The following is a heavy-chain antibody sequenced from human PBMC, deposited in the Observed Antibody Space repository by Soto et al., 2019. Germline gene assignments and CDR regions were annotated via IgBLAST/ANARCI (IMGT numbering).Heavy chain of an antibody. D-gene: IGHD1-26*01. CDR2: ISASGGLK. CDR1: GFTFTNYA. CDR3: AREVGAPSGWLDP. Sequence: EVQLSESGGDLRQQGGSLRLSCAASGFTFTNYAMTRVRQTPGKGLEWVSGISASGGLKYYADSVQGRFTVSRDNSKNILYLQMDNLRDEDTALYYCAREVGAPSGWLDPWGQGTQVTVSS. J-gene: IGHJ5*02. V-gene: IGHV3-23*01.